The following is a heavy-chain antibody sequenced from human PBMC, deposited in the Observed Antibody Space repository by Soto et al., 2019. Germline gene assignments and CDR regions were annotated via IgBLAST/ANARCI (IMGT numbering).Heavy chain of an antibody. V-gene: IGHV3-33*01. CDR2: IWYDGSNK. CDR1: GFTFSSYG. J-gene: IGHJ4*02. D-gene: IGHD2-21*01. CDR3: ERQYCGGECYSDY. Sequence: QVQVVESGGGVVQPGRSLRLSCAASGFTFSSYGMNWVRQAPGKGLEWVAVIWYDGSNKYYADSVKGRFTISRDNSKNTLYLQMNRLRAEDTAVYYCERQYCGGECYSDYGGQGTLVTVSS.